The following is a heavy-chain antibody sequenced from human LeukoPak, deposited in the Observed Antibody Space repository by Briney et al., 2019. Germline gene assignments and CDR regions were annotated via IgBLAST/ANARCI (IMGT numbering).Heavy chain of an antibody. J-gene: IGHJ4*02. Sequence: SGKVSCKAAGGTFSSYAISWGRQAPGQGVRGWGGFIPIFCTANYAQKLQGRVTITADESTSTAYMELSSLRSEDRAVYYCASGEFWKLVLRFCHWGQGTLVTVSS. CDR1: GGTFSSYA. CDR2: FIPIFCTA. CDR3: ASGEFWKLVLRFCH. D-gene: IGHD3-3*01. V-gene: IGHV1-69*01.